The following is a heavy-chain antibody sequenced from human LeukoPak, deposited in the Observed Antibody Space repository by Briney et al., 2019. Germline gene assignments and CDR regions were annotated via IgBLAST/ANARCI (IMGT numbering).Heavy chain of an antibody. V-gene: IGHV3-30-3*01. D-gene: IGHD1-26*01. Sequence: PGGSLRLSCAAPGFTFSSYAMHWVRQAPGKGLEWVAVISYDGSNKYYADSVKGRFTISRDNSKNTLYLQMNCLRAEDTAVYYCARGGSYLSPLGYFDYWGQGTLVTVSS. CDR2: ISYDGSNK. CDR3: ARGGSYLSPLGYFDY. CDR1: GFTFSSYA. J-gene: IGHJ4*02.